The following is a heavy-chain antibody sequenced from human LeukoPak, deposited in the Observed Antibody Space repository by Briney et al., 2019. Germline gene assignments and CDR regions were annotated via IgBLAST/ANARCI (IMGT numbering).Heavy chain of an antibody. V-gene: IGHV4-59*08. Sequence: SETLSLTCTVSGGSISSYFWSWIRQPPGKGLEWIGYIYYSGSTNYNPSPKSRVTMSVDTSKNQFSLKLSSVTAADTAVYYCARIDRAVAGTIDYWGQGTLVTVSS. J-gene: IGHJ4*02. CDR2: IYYSGST. CDR1: GGSISSYF. D-gene: IGHD6-19*01. CDR3: ARIDRAVAGTIDY.